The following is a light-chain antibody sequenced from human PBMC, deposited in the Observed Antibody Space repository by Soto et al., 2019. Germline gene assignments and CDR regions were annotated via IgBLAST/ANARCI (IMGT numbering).Light chain of an antibody. Sequence: TLSVSPGERVTLSCRASQSVSIHLAWYQQKPGQAPRLLIYDTSTRATGIPARFSGSGSGTEFTLTISSLQSEDFAVYYCQQYSNWPPITFGQGTRLEIK. J-gene: IGKJ5*01. CDR3: QQYSNWPPIT. V-gene: IGKV3-15*01. CDR2: DTS. CDR1: QSVSIH.